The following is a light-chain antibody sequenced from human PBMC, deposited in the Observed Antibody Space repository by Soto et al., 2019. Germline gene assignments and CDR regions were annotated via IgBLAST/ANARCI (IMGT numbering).Light chain of an antibody. Sequence: DIQMTQSPSTLSASVGDRVTITCRASQNVNKWLAWFQQKPGKVPKLLIFDASTLQTGVPSRFGGSGSGTHFTLTINSLQPEDFATYYCQQSYNTPRTFGQGTKV. CDR1: QNVNKW. J-gene: IGKJ1*01. CDR3: QQSYNTPRT. CDR2: DAS. V-gene: IGKV1-39*01.